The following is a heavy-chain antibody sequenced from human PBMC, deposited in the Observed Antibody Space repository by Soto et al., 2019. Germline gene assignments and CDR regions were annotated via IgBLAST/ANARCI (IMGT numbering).Heavy chain of an antibody. Sequence: ASVKVSCKASGYTFTSYDINWVRQATGQGLEWMGWMNPNSGNTGYAQKFQGRVTMTRNTSISTAYMELSSLRSEDTAVYYCARGSQLGYCSGGSCNPNLDYWGQGTLVTVSS. CDR1: GYTFTSYD. D-gene: IGHD2-15*01. V-gene: IGHV1-8*01. CDR2: MNPNSGNT. CDR3: ARGSQLGYCSGGSCNPNLDY. J-gene: IGHJ4*02.